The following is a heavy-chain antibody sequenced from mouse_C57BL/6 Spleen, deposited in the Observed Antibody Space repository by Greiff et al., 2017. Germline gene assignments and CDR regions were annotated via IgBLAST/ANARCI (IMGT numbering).Heavy chain of an antibody. Sequence: VKLQESGAELVRPGTSVKVSCKASGYAFTNYLIEWVKQRPGQGLEWIGVINPGSGGTNYNEKFKGKATLTADKSSSTAYMQLSSLTSEDSAVYFCARSRYDYDDYWGQGTTLTVSS. CDR1: GYAFTNYL. J-gene: IGHJ2*01. D-gene: IGHD2-4*01. CDR3: ARSRYDYDDY. V-gene: IGHV1-54*01. CDR2: INPGSGGT.